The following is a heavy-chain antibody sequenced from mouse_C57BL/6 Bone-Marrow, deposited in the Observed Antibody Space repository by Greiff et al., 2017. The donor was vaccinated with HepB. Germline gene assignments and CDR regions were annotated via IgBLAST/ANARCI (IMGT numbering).Heavy chain of an antibody. J-gene: IGHJ2*01. V-gene: IGHV8-8*01. D-gene: IGHD1-2*01. Sequence: QVQLKESGPGILQPSQTLSLTCSFSGFSLSTFGMGVGWIRQPSGKGLEWLAHIWWDDDKYYNPALKSRLTISKDTSKNQVFLKIANVDTADTATYYCARMADGLWGFPNFDYWGQGTTLTVSS. CDR2: IWWDDDK. CDR1: GFSLSTFGMG. CDR3: ARMADGLWGFPNFDY.